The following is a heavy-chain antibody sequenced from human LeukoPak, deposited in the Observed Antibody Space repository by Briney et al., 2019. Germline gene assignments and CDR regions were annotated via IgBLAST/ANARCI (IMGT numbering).Heavy chain of an antibody. J-gene: IGHJ4*02. Sequence: SQTLSLTCTVSGDSISSGDNYWSWVRQHPEKGLEWIGCVFYSGSTYYNPSLKSRATISVDTSKNQFSLKLSSVTAADTAVHYCASSHAYYWGQGTLVTVSS. CDR3: ASSHAYY. CDR2: VFYSGST. CDR1: GDSISSGDNY. V-gene: IGHV4-31*03.